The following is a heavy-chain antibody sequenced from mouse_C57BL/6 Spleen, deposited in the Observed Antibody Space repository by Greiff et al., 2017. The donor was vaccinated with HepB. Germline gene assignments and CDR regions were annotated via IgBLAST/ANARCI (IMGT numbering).Heavy chain of an antibody. CDR2: IYPGDGDT. J-gene: IGHJ4*01. CDR1: GYAFSSSW. Sequence: VQLQQSGPELVKPGASVKISCKASGYAFSSSWMNWVKQRPGKGLEWIGRIYPGDGDTNYNGKFKGKATLTADKSSSTAYMQLSSLTSEDSAVYYCARLLLWDAMDYWGQGTSVTVSS. D-gene: IGHD2-1*01. V-gene: IGHV1-82*01. CDR3: ARLLLWDAMDY.